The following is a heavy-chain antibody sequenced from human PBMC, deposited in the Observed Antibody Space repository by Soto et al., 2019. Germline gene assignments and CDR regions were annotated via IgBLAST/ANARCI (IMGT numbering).Heavy chain of an antibody. D-gene: IGHD2-15*01. CDR3: ARKGYGGRWSLDY. CDR2: ISYDGNRK. CDR1: GFTFSSYG. Sequence: QLQLVESGGGVVQPGRSLRLSCAASGFTFSSYGMHWARQAPGEGLEWVAVISYDGNRKYYADSVKGRFTISRDFSKNTVDLHMNSLRVEDTALYFCARKGYGGRWSLDYWGQGILVTVSS. V-gene: IGHV3-30*03. J-gene: IGHJ4*02.